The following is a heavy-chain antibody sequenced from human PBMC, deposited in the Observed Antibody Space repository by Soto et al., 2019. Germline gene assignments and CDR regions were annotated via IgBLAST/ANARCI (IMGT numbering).Heavy chain of an antibody. Sequence: QVQLVESGGGVVQPGRSLRLSCAASGFTFSSYGMHWVRQAPGKGLEWVAVISYDGSNKYYADSVQGRFTISRDNSKKTLYLQMNSLRDEDTAVYYCAKDQGGSYQAFDYWGQGTLVTVSS. CDR2: ISYDGSNK. D-gene: IGHD1-26*01. J-gene: IGHJ4*02. CDR3: AKDQGGSYQAFDY. CDR1: GFTFSSYG. V-gene: IGHV3-30*18.